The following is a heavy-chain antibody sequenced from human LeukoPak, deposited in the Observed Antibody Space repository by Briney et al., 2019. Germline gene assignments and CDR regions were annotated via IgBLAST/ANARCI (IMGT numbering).Heavy chain of an antibody. CDR3: ARDYCSSTSCFKGNFQH. CDR1: GYTFTNYG. CDR2: ISAYNGRT. V-gene: IGHV1-18*01. J-gene: IGHJ1*01. D-gene: IGHD2-2*01. Sequence: ASVKVSCKPSGYTFTNYGIHWVRQAPGQGPEWMGWISAYNGRTNYGQRLQDRVTLTADKSTSTVYMEMRSLTSDDTAVYYCARDYCSSTSCFKGNFQHWGQGTLVTVSS.